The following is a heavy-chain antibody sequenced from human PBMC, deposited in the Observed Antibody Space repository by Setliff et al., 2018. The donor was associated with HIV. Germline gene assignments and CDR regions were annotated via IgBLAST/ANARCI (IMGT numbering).Heavy chain of an antibody. CDR2: LSLTRES. CDR1: GASISGSY. CDR3: ARHYDSSGKGDYFDD. D-gene: IGHD3-22*01. J-gene: IGHJ4*02. V-gene: IGHV4-59*08. Sequence: ASETLSLTCTASGASISGSYWIWIRQPPGKGLEWIGYLSLTRESKNNPSLNSRVTTSIDTSKNQFSLDLRSVTAADTAVYYCARHYDSSGKGDYFDDWGRGILVTVSS.